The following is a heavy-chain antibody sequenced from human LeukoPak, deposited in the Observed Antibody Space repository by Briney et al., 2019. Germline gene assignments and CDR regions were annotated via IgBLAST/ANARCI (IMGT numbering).Heavy chain of an antibody. V-gene: IGHV1-69*05. J-gene: IGHJ5*02. CDR1: GGTFSSYA. CDR2: IIPIFGTA. D-gene: IGHD3-22*01. Sequence: ASVKVSCKASGGTFSSYAISWVRQAPGQGLEWMGGIIPIFGTANYAQKFQGGVTITTDESTSTAYMELSSLRSEDTAVYYCARGGAHNYYDSSGYYSPRFDPWGQGTLVIVSS. CDR3: ARGGAHNYYDSSGYYSPRFDP.